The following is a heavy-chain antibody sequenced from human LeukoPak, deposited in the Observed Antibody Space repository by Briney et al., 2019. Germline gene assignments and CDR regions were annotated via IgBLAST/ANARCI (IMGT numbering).Heavy chain of an antibody. D-gene: IGHD6-19*01. CDR3: AKGPPIAVAGTAGGY. CDR2: ISGSGGST. J-gene: IGHJ4*02. Sequence: GGSLRLSCAASGFTFSSYAMSWVRQAPGKGLEWVSAISGSGGSTYYADSVKGRFTTSRDNSKNTLYLQMNSLRAEDTAVYYCAKGPPIAVAGTAGGYWGQGTLVTASS. CDR1: GFTFSSYA. V-gene: IGHV3-23*01.